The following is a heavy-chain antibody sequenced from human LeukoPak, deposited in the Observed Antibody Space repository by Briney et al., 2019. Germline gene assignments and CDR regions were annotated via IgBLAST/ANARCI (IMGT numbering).Heavy chain of an antibody. D-gene: IGHD2-15*01. CDR2: IYYSGST. CDR1: GGSISSGDYY. J-gene: IGHJ4*02. V-gene: IGHV4-30-4*01. Sequence: SETLSLTCTVSGGSISSGDYYWSWIRQPPGTGLEWIGYIYYSGSTYYNPSLKSRVTISVDTSKSQFSLKLSSVTAADTAVYYCARYKATEYCSGGSCYSYFDYWGQGTLVTVSS. CDR3: ARYKATEYCSGGSCYSYFDY.